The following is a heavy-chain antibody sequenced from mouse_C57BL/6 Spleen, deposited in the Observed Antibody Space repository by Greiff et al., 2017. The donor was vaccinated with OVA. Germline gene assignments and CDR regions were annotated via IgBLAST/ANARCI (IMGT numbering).Heavy chain of an antibody. D-gene: IGHD4-1*01. CDR2: ISSGSSTI. CDR1: GFTFSDYG. J-gene: IGHJ4*01. Sequence: VQLKESGGGLVKPGGSLKLSCAASGFTFSDYGMHWVRQAPEKGLEWVAYISSGSSTIYYADTVKGRFTISRDNAKNTLFLQMTSLRSEDTAMYYCARPGLTGRVYAMDYWGQGTSVTVSS. V-gene: IGHV5-17*01. CDR3: ARPGLTGRVYAMDY.